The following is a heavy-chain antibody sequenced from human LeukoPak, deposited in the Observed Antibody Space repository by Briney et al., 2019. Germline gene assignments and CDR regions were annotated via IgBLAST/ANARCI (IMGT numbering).Heavy chain of an antibody. J-gene: IGHJ3*02. V-gene: IGHV1-2*02. CDR3: ARGQHRYCSSTSCPYRAFDI. Sequence: VASVKVSCKASGYTFTGYYMHWVRQAPGQGLEWMGWINPNSGGTNYAQKFQGRVTMTRDTSISTAYMELSRLRSDDTAVYYCARGQHRYCSSTSCPYRAFDIWGQGTMVTVSS. D-gene: IGHD2-2*01. CDR2: INPNSGGT. CDR1: GYTFTGYY.